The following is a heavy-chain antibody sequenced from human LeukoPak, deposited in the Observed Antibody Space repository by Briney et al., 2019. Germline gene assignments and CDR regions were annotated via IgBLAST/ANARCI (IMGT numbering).Heavy chain of an antibody. Sequence: SETLSLTCTVSGASITSNFWSWVRQPPGEGLEWIGYMYYSGSTKYNPSLKSRVTISVGTSKNQFSLKLTSVTGGDTAVYYCARGGGMTAVHGDLDYWGQGTLVTVSS. CDR3: ARGGGMTAVHGDLDY. D-gene: IGHD4-17*01. V-gene: IGHV4-59*01. CDR1: GASITSNF. J-gene: IGHJ4*02. CDR2: MYYSGST.